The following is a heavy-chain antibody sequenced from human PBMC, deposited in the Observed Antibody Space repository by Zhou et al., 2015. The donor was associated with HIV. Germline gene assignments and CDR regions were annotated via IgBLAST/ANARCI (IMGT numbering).Heavy chain of an antibody. CDR1: GFTFDDYA. CDR3: AKSGSYSPPGYFQH. Sequence: EVQLVESGGGLVQPGRSLRLSCAASGFTFDDYAMHWVRQAPGKGLEWVSGISWNSGSIGYADSVKGRFTISRDNAKNSLYLQMNSLRAEDTALYYCAKSGSYSPPGYFQHWGQGTLVTVSS. V-gene: IGHV3-9*01. D-gene: IGHD1-26*01. J-gene: IGHJ1*01. CDR2: ISWNSGSI.